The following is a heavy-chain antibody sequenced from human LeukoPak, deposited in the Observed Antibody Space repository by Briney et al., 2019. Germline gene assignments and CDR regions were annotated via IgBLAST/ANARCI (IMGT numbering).Heavy chain of an antibody. CDR3: AKGGYITSSCLDY. J-gene: IGHJ4*02. Sequence: GGSLRLSCAASGFTFSSYGMHWVRQAPGKGLEWVAVISYDGSNKYYADSVKGRFTISRDNSKNTLYLQMNSLRAEDTAVYYCAKGGYITSSCLDYRGQGTLVTVSS. D-gene: IGHD6-13*01. V-gene: IGHV3-30*18. CDR1: GFTFSSYG. CDR2: ISYDGSNK.